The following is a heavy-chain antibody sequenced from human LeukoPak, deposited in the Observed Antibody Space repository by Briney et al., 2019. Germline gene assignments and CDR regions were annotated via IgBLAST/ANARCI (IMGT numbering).Heavy chain of an antibody. CDR3: TRHEGHYCGGDCYFDY. J-gene: IGHJ4*02. D-gene: IGHD2-21*02. Sequence: GGSLRLSCAASGFTFSGSAMHRVRQASGKGLEWVGRIRSKANSYATAYAASVKGRFTISRDDSKNTAYLQMNSLKTEDTAVYYCTRHEGHYCGGDCYFDYWGQGTLVTVSS. V-gene: IGHV3-73*01. CDR2: IRSKANSYAT. CDR1: GFTFSGSA.